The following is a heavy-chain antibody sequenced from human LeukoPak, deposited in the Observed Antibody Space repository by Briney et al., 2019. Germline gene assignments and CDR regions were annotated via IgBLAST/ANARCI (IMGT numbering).Heavy chain of an antibody. CDR2: IYYSGRT. J-gene: IGHJ5*02. CDR3: ARTPVLRNSYGWFDP. Sequence: PSETLSLICTVSAGSISDHYWSWIRQPPGKGLEWIGYIYYSGRTNYNPSLKSRATISVDTSKNQFFLNLNSVTAADTAVYYRARTPVLRNSYGWFDPWGQGTLVTVSS. V-gene: IGHV4-59*08. D-gene: IGHD3-9*01. CDR1: AGSISDHY.